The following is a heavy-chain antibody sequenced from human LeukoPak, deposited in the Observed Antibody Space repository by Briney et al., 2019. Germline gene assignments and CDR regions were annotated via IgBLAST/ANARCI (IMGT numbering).Heavy chain of an antibody. CDR3: VRGGGTSWFDY. CDR1: GYTFTSYG. Sequence: ASVTVSCKASGYTFTSYGISWVRQAPGQGLEWMGWINPNSGATNYAQKFQGRVTLTSDTSTSTAYMEVNGLRPDDTAVYSCVRGGGTSWFDYWGQGTPVTVSS. J-gene: IGHJ4*02. CDR2: INPNSGAT. V-gene: IGHV1-2*02. D-gene: IGHD6-13*01.